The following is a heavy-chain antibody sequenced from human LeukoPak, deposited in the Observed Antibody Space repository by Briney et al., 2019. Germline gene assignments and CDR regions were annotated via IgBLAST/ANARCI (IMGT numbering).Heavy chain of an antibody. J-gene: IGHJ4*02. V-gene: IGHV3-30*02. CDR2: IRYDGSNK. D-gene: IGHD6-6*01. Sequence: GGSLRLSCAASGFTFSDYSMSWVRQAPGKGLEWVAFIRYDGSNKYYADSVKGRFTISRDNSKNTLYLQMNSLRAEDTAVHYCANSIAARGRDWGQGTLVTVSS. CDR1: GFTFSDYS. CDR3: ANSIAARGRD.